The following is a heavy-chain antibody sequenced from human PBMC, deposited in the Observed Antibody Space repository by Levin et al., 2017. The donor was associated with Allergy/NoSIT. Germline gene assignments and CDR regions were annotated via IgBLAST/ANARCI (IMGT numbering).Heavy chain of an antibody. CDR3: ARLLHCSSTSCYTGFDY. CDR2: ISLSTTTSI. Sequence: TGGSLRLSCAASGFTFNNYNMNWVRQAPGKGLEWVSYISLSTTTSIYYADSVKGRFTISRDDAKNSLYLQMNSLRAEDTAVYYCARLLHCSSTSCYTGFDYWGQGTLVTVSS. D-gene: IGHD2-2*02. V-gene: IGHV3-48*01. CDR1: GFTFNNYN. J-gene: IGHJ4*02.